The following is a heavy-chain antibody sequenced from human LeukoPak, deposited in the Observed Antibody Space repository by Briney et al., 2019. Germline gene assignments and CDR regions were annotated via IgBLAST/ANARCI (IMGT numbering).Heavy chain of an antibody. CDR1: GFTFSTYD. J-gene: IGHJ3*02. CDR2: IGAGGDT. V-gene: IGHV3-13*01. Sequence: GGSLRLSCAASGFTFSTYDMHWVRHTTGKGLEWVSAIGAGGDTYYQDSVKGRFTIFRDNANLYLQMNTLRPGDTAVYYCVREGTFASPEAGRWIDSFDIWGQGTMVTASS. CDR3: VREGTFASPEAGRWIDSFDI. D-gene: IGHD6-13*01.